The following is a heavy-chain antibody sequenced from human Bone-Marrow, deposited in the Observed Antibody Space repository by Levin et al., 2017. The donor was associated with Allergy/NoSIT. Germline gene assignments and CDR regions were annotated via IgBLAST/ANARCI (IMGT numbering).Heavy chain of an antibody. V-gene: IGHV4-61*08. J-gene: IGHJ4*02. D-gene: IGHD5-24*01. CDR1: GGSVSQVAYA. Sequence: SQTLSLTCTVSGGSVSQVAYAWNWIRQAPGKGLEWIGQINFSGNTNYNPSFKSRLAISIDTSKNRFSLNLTSVTAADTALYYCARDAGDVMDYWGQGALVTVSS. CDR2: INFSGNT. CDR3: ARDAGDVMDY.